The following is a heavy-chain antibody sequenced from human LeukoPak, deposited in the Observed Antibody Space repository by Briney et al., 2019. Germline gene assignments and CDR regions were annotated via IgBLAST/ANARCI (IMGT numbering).Heavy chain of an antibody. Sequence: SETLSLTCTVSGGSISPLYWSWIRQPPGKGLEFIGYMYYSGATNYNPSLTSRVTLSVDTSKNQFSLKLSSVTAADTAVYYCARGGVAAKYYFDFWGQGTLVTVSS. D-gene: IGHD3-10*01. CDR3: ARGGVAAKYYFDF. CDR2: MYYSGAT. J-gene: IGHJ4*02. CDR1: GGSISPLY. V-gene: IGHV4-59*11.